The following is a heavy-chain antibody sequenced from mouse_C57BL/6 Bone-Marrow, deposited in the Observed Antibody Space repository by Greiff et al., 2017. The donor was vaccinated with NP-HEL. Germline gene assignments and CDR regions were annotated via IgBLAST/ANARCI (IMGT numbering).Heavy chain of an antibody. CDR3: ATPAYFYFDY. D-gene: IGHD2-10*01. CDR2: IYPRSGNT. Sequence: VQLQQSGAELARPGASVKLSCKASGYTFTSYGISWVKQRTGQGLEWIGEIYPRSGNTYYNEKFKGKATLTADKSSSTAYMELRSLTSEDSAVYFCATPAYFYFDYWGQGTTLTVSS. CDR1: GYTFTSYG. V-gene: IGHV1-81*01. J-gene: IGHJ2*01.